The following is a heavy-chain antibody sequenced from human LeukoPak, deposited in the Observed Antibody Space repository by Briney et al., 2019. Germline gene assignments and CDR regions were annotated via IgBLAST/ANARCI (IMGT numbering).Heavy chain of an antibody. CDR1: GFTFSNYA. CDR3: AREMVRGVITLGY. D-gene: IGHD3-10*01. J-gene: IGHJ4*02. Sequence: GGSLRLSCAAPGFTFSNYAMHWVRQAPGKGLEWVAVIWYDGSNKYYADSVKGRFTISRDNSKNTLYLQMNSLRAEDTAVYYCAREMVRGVITLGYWGQGTLVTVSS. CDR2: IWYDGSNK. V-gene: IGHV3-33*08.